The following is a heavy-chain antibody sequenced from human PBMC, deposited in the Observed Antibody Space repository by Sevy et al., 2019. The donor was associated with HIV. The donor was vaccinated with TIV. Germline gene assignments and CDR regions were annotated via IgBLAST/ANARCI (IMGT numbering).Heavy chain of an antibody. CDR2: IYYRWST. V-gene: IGHV4-39*01. D-gene: IGHD2-15*01. J-gene: IGHJ5*02. CDR3: ARQNIVVVVAATYNWFDP. Sequence: TLSLTCTVSGGSISSSSYYWGWIRQPPGKGLEWIGSIYYRWSTYYNPSLKSRVTISVDTSKNQFSLKLSSVTAADTDVYYCARQNIVVVVAATYNWFDPWGQGTLVTVSS. CDR1: GGSISSSSYY.